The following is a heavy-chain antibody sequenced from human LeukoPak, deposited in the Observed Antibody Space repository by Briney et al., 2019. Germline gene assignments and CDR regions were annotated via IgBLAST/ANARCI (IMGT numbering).Heavy chain of an antibody. CDR3: AKGYYYHSSVYQYLDY. J-gene: IGHJ4*02. V-gene: IGHV3-23*01. Sequence: PGGSLRLSCAASGFTFSSFAMSWVRQAPGKGLEWVSAISGSGDSTHYADSVKGRFTISRDNSKNTLYLQMNSLRAEDTAVYYCAKGYYYHSSVYQYLDYWGQGTLVTVSS. D-gene: IGHD3-22*01. CDR1: GFTFSSFA. CDR2: ISGSGDST.